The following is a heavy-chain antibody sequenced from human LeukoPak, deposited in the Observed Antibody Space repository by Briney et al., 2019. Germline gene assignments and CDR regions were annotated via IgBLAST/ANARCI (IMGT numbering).Heavy chain of an antibody. CDR2: IYYSGST. CDR1: GGSISSGDYY. D-gene: IGHD3-22*01. J-gene: IGHJ4*02. Sequence: SETLSLTCTVSGGSISSGDYYWSWIRQPPGKGLEWIGYIYYSGSTYYNPSLKSRVTISVDTSKNQFSLQLSSVTAADTAVYYCASLYYYDSRSYSKYYFAYWGQGTLVTVSS. CDR3: ASLYYYDSRSYSKYYFAY. V-gene: IGHV4-30-4*02.